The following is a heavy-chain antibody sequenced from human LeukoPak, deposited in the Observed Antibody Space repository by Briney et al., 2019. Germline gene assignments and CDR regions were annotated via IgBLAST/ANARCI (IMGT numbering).Heavy chain of an antibody. CDR2: INPNSGGT. CDR1: VYTFTGCY. Sequence: ASMKVSCKASVYTFTGCYMHWVRQAPGQGLEWMGWINPNSGGTTYAQSFQGRVTLTRDTSISTAYMELSSLRSDDTAVYYCARGNLRELRGFDYWGQGTLVTVSS. J-gene: IGHJ4*02. CDR3: ARGNLRELRGFDY. D-gene: IGHD1-7*01. V-gene: IGHV1-2*02.